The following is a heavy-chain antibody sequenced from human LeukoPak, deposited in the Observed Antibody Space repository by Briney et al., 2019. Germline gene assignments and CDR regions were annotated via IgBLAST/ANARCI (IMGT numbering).Heavy chain of an antibody. D-gene: IGHD3-9*01. V-gene: IGHV1-18*01. CDR1: GYTFTSYG. Sequence: GASVKVSCKASGYTFTSYGISWVRQAPGQGLEWMGWISAYNGNTNYAQKLQGRVTMTTDTSTSTAYMELRSLRSDDTAVYYCARDQGGSFEQEDAFDIWGQGTMVTVSS. CDR3: ARDQGGSFEQEDAFDI. J-gene: IGHJ3*02. CDR2: ISAYNGNT.